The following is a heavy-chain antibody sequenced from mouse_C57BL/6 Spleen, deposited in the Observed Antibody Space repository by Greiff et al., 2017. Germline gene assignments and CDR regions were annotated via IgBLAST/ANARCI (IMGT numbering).Heavy chain of an antibody. V-gene: IGHV1-76*01. Sequence: QVQLQQSGAELVRPGASVKLSCKASGYTFTDYYINWVKQRPGQGLEWIARIYPGSGNTYYNEKFKGKATLTAEKSSSTAYMQLSSLTSEDSAVYFCARFGYGGFAYWGQGTLVTVSA. D-gene: IGHD2-2*01. CDR2: IYPGSGNT. CDR1: GYTFTDYY. J-gene: IGHJ3*01. CDR3: ARFGYGGFAY.